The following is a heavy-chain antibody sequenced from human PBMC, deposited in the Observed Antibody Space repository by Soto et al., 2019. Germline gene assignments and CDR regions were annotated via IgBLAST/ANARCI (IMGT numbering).Heavy chain of an antibody. CDR3: ARDMVTFGGIIALPSY. CDR2: ISPYNGKT. J-gene: IGHJ4*02. CDR1: GYTFTSYI. Sequence: ASVKVSCKASGYTFTSYIISWVRQAPGQGLEWMGWISPYNGKTDYAENFEDRVTMTTDTSTSTAYMELRSLRSDDTAVYYCARDMVTFGGIIALPSYWGQGTLVTVSS. D-gene: IGHD3-16*02. V-gene: IGHV1-18*01.